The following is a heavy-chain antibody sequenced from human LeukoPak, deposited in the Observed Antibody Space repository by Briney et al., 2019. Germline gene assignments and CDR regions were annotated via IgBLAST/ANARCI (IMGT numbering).Heavy chain of an antibody. V-gene: IGHV4-4*09. CDR2: IYTSGST. Sequence: SETLSLTCTVSGGSISSYYWSWIRQPPGKGLEWIGYIYTSGSTNYNPSLKSRVTISVDTSKNQFSLKLSSVTAADTAVYYCARLFRPRSGSRRGYFDYWGQGTLVTVSS. CDR1: GGSISSYY. D-gene: IGHD1-26*01. J-gene: IGHJ4*02. CDR3: ARLFRPRSGSRRGYFDY.